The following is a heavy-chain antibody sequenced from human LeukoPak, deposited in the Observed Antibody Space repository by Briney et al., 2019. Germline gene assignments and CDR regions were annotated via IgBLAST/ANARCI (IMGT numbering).Heavy chain of an antibody. CDR1: GFTFSSYG. J-gene: IGHJ3*02. V-gene: IGHV3-33*06. D-gene: IGHD1-1*01. CDR3: AKDGAHQLEPFVDI. Sequence: GGSLRLSCAASGFTFSSYGMHWVRQAPGKGLEWVAVIWYDGSNKYYADSVKGRFTISRDNSENTLYLQMNSLRAEDTAVYYCAKDGAHQLEPFVDIWGQGTMVTVSS. CDR2: IWYDGSNK.